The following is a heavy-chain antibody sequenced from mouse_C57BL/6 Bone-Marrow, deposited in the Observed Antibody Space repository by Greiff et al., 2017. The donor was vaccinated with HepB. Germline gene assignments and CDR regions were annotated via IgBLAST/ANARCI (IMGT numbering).Heavy chain of an antibody. V-gene: IGHV5-9-1*02. CDR2: ISSGGDYI. CDR1: GFTFSSYA. D-gene: IGHD2-4*01. J-gene: IGHJ3*01. CDR3: TREEGYYDPFAY. Sequence: EVKLVESGEGLVKPGGSLKLSCAASGFTFSSYAMSWVRQTPEKRLEWVAYISSGGDYIYYADTVKGRFTISRDNARNTLYLQMSSLKSEDTAMYYCTREEGYYDPFAYWGQGTLVTVSA.